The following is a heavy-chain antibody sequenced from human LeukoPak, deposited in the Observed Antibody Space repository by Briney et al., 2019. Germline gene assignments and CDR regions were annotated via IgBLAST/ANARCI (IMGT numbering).Heavy chain of an antibody. D-gene: IGHD3-10*01. Sequence: QAGGSLRLSCAASGFTFSDYYMSWIRQAPGKGLEWVAVISNDGSHRYYADSVKGRFTISRDNSKNTLYLQMNSLIAEDTAVYFCAKDQAITLIRGTWDWGQGTLVTVSS. CDR3: AKDQAITLIRGTWD. V-gene: IGHV3-30*18. CDR1: GFTFSDYY. CDR2: ISNDGSHR. J-gene: IGHJ4*02.